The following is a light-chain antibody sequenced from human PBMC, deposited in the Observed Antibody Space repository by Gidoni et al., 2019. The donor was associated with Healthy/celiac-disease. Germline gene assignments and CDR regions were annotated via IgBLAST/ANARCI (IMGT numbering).Light chain of an antibody. J-gene: IGKJ5*01. V-gene: IGKV3-20*01. Sequence: EIVLTQSPGTLSLSPGERATLSCRASQSVSRSYLAWYQQKPGQAPRLLIYGASSRATGIPDRFSGSGSVTDFTLSIIRLEPEDFAVYSCQQYGSSPRFGQRARLGI. CDR2: GAS. CDR1: QSVSRSY. CDR3: QQYGSSPR.